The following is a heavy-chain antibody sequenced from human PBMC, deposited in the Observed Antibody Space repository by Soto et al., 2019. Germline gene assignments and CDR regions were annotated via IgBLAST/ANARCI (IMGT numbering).Heavy chain of an antibody. CDR2: IIPIFGTA. D-gene: IGHD2-2*01. J-gene: IGHJ3*02. V-gene: IGHV1-69*13. CDR3: ARDRPGGTSHNAFDI. CDR1: GGTFSSYA. Sequence: SVKVSFKASGGTFSSYAISWLRQAPGQGLEWMGGIIPIFGTANYAQKFQGRVTITADESTSTAYMELSSLRSEDTAVYYCARDRPGGTSHNAFDIWGQGTMVTV.